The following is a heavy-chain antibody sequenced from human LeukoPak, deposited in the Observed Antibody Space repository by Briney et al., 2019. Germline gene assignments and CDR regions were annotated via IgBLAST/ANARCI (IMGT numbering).Heavy chain of an antibody. J-gene: IGHJ6*03. CDR1: GGSFSGYY. V-gene: IGHV4-59*10. CDR3: ARDNIWFGEFSYYYYYYMDV. D-gene: IGHD3-10*01. Sequence: KPSETLSLTCAVYGGSFSGYYWSWIRQPPGKGLEWIGRIYTSGSTNYNPSLKSRVTISVDTSKNQFSLKLSSVTAADTAVYYCARDNIWFGEFSYYYYYYMDVWGKGTTVTVSS. CDR2: IYTSGST.